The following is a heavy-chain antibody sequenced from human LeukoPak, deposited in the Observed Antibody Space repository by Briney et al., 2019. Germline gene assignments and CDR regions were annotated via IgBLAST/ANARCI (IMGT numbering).Heavy chain of an antibody. CDR2: VSGSGGIT. D-gene: IGHD2-2*02. J-gene: IGHJ4*02. CDR3: AKGYCSSTSCYSPFDY. V-gene: IGHV3-23*01. Sequence: GGSLRLSCAASGFTFSSYAMTWVRQAPGKGLEWVSAVSGSGGITYSADSVKGRFTISRDNSKNTLYLQMNGLRGEDTALYYCAKGYCSSTSCYSPFDYWGQGTLVTVSS. CDR1: GFTFSSYA.